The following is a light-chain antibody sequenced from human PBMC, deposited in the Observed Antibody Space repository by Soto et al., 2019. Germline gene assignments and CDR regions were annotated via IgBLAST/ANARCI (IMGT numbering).Light chain of an antibody. Sequence: EIVLTQSPGTLSLSPGERVTLSCRASQSVSSSFLAWYQQKPGQAPRLLIYGASSRATGIPDRFSGSGSGTDFTLTISRLEPEDFAVYYCQQYSRSPLTFGGGTKVEIK. CDR2: GAS. J-gene: IGKJ4*01. V-gene: IGKV3-20*01. CDR1: QSVSSSF. CDR3: QQYSRSPLT.